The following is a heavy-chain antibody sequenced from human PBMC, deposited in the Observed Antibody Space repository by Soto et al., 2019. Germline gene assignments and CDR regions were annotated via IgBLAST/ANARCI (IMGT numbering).Heavy chain of an antibody. J-gene: IGHJ3*01. CDR3: ARGRRITDGSGAEA. V-gene: IGHV4-59*01. CDR2: IYYSGST. CDR1: GGSISSYY. Sequence: SETLSLTCTVSGGSISSYYWSWIRQPPGKGLEWIGYIYYSGSTDYNPSLKSRVTISVDTSKNQFSLKLSSVTAADTAVYYCARGRRITDGSGAEAWGQGTMVTVSS. D-gene: IGHD3-10*01.